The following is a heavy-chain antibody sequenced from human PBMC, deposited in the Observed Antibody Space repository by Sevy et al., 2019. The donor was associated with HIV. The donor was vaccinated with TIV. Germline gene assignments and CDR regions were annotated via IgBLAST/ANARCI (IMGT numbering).Heavy chain of an antibody. CDR3: ARYCTGSSCSHAFNI. CDR1: GGSFSGYY. CDR2: INHSGGT. V-gene: IGHV4-34*01. Sequence: SETLSLTCAVYGGSFSGYYWSWIRQPPGKGLEWIGEINHSGGTNYNPSRKSRVTISVDTSKNQFSLKLNSVTAADTAVYYCARYCTGSSCSHAFNIWGQGTMVTVSS. D-gene: IGHD2-15*01. J-gene: IGHJ3*02.